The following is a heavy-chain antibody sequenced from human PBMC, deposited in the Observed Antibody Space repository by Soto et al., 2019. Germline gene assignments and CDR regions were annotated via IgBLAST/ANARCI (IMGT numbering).Heavy chain of an antibody. CDR1: GFTFSRNW. Sequence: EVHLVESGGGLVQPGGSLRLSCAASGFTFSRNWMSWVRQPPGKGLEWVATIKQDGSVKFYVDSVKGRFTISRDNAENSLHLQMNSLRAEDTAVYYCASLLGDVTTFEYWGQGTLVTVSS. CDR2: IKQDGSVK. CDR3: ASLLGDVTTFEY. V-gene: IGHV3-7*01. D-gene: IGHD3-10*01. J-gene: IGHJ4*02.